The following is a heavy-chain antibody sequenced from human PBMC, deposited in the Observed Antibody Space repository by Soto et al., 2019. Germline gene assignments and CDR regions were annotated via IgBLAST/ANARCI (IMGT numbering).Heavy chain of an antibody. J-gene: IGHJ4*02. CDR2: INSDGSIT. V-gene: IGHV3-74*01. D-gene: IGHD1-26*01. CDR1: GFTFNTHW. CDR3: ARAMTSVGAAAKGDF. Sequence: EVQLVESGGGLILPGGSLRLSCAASGFTFNTHWMHWVRQAPGKGLVCVSRINSDGSITDYADSVKGRFSISRENPRNTLYLQMNSLSPEDTAVYYCARAMTSVGAAAKGDFWGQGTLVTVSS.